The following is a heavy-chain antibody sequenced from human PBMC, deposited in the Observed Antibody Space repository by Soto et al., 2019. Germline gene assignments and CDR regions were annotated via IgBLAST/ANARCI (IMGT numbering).Heavy chain of an antibody. J-gene: IGHJ4*02. CDR1: GYTFTSYA. D-gene: IGHD6-19*01. Sequence: QVQLVQSGAEEKKPGASVKVSCKASGYTFTSYAMHWVRQAPGQRLEWMGWINAGNGNTKYSQKFQGRVTLTRDTSASTADMELSSLRSEDTAVYYCARAVAVTVDFDYWGQGTLVTVSS. CDR2: INAGNGNT. V-gene: IGHV1-3*05. CDR3: ARAVAVTVDFDY.